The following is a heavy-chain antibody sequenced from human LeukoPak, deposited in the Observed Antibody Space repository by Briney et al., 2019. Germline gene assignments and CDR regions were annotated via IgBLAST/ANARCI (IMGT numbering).Heavy chain of an antibody. Sequence: GRSLRLSCAASGFHFSSYGMHWVRRAPGKGLEWVAVIWYDGSNKYYADSVKGRFTISRDNSKNTLYLQMNSLRAEDTAVYYCASDSYGSGSYDDYWGQGTLVTVSS. CDR2: IWYDGSNK. CDR1: GFHFSSYG. V-gene: IGHV3-33*01. J-gene: IGHJ4*02. D-gene: IGHD3-10*01. CDR3: ASDSYGSGSYDDY.